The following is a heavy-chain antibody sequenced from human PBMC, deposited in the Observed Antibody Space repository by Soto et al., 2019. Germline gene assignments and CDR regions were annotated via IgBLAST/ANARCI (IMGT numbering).Heavy chain of an antibody. CDR2: MTPNRANT. D-gene: IGHD3-3*02. CDR1: GYTFTSYD. V-gene: IGHV1-8*01. J-gene: IGHJ5*02. CDR3: GRMASPGILNGFAP. Sequence: GASVKVSCKASGYTFTSYDISWVRQAAGQGLDWIGWMTPNRANTGYAQKVQGRYTMTRDTSNTQDYVELITLSYEDTAFYYCGRMASPGILNGFAPWGKETLVT.